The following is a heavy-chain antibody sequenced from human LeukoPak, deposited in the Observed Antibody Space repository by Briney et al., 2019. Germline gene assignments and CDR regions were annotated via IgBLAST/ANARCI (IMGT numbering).Heavy chain of an antibody. V-gene: IGHV1-24*01. CDR1: GYTLTELS. Sequence: GASVKVSCTVSGYTLTELSMHWVRQAPGKGLERMGGFDPEDGETIYAQKFQGRVTMTEDTSTDTAYMELSSLRSEDTAVYYCATMAPYDSSGYYGYWGQGTLVTVSS. D-gene: IGHD3-22*01. CDR2: FDPEDGET. J-gene: IGHJ4*02. CDR3: ATMAPYDSSGYYGY.